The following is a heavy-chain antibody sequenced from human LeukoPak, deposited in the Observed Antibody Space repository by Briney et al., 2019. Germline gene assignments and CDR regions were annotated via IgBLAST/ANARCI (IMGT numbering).Heavy chain of an antibody. CDR1: GGSISSYY. J-gene: IGHJ3*02. Sequence: SATLSLTCTVSGGSISSYYWNWIRQPPGKGLEWIGYIYYSGSTNYNPSLKSRVTISVDTSKNQFSLKLSSVTAADTAVYYCAGRLWRRDGYNLSAFDIWGQGTMVTVSS. D-gene: IGHD5-24*01. V-gene: IGHV4-59*01. CDR3: AGRLWRRDGYNLSAFDI. CDR2: IYYSGST.